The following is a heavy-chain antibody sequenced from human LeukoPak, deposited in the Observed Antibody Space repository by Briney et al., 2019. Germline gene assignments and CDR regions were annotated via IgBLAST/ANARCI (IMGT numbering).Heavy chain of an antibody. V-gene: IGHV1-3*01. CDR2: INAGNGNT. J-gene: IGHJ6*02. CDR3: ARGSLTIFGVVIERLSYGMDV. CDR1: GYTFTSYA. Sequence: GASVKVSCKASGYTFTSYAMHWVRQAPGQRLEWMGWINAGNGNTKYSQKFQGRVTITRDTSASTAHMELSSLRSEDTAVYYCARGSLTIFGVVIERLSYGMDVWGQGTAVTVSS. D-gene: IGHD3-3*01.